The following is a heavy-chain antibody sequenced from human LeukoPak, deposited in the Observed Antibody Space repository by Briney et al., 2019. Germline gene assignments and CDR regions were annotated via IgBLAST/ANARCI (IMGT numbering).Heavy chain of an antibody. D-gene: IGHD3-22*01. CDR3: ASHTYYYDSSGYKLLDY. CDR1: GFTFSSYW. V-gene: IGHV3-74*01. Sequence: PGRSLRLSCAASGFTFSSYWMHWVRQASGKGLVWVSRVKSDGSSTSYADSVKGRFTISRDNAKNTLYLQMNSLRDEDTAVYYCASHTYYYDSSGYKLLDYWGQGTLVTVSS. CDR2: VKSDGSST. J-gene: IGHJ4*02.